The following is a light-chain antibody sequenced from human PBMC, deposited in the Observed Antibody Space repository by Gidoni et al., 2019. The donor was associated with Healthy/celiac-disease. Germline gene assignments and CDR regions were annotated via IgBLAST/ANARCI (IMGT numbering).Light chain of an antibody. V-gene: IGKV3-20*01. Sequence: ELVLTQSPGTLSLSPGERATLSCRVSQSVSSSYLAWYQQKPGQAPRLLIYGASSRATGIPDRFSGSGSGTDFTLTISRLEPEDFAVYYCQQYGSSLYSFGQGTKLEIK. J-gene: IGKJ2*03. CDR3: QQYGSSLYS. CDR2: GAS. CDR1: QSVSSSY.